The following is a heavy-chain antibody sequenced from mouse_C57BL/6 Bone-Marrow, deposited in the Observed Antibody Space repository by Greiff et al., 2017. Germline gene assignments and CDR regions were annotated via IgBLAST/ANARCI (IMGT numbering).Heavy chain of an antibody. CDR2: IHPNRGST. CDR1: GYTFTSYW. CDR3: ARVNDPREFAY. D-gene: IGHD2-3*01. J-gene: IGHJ3*01. Sequence: QVQLQQPGAELVKPGASVKLSCKASGYTFTSYWMHWVKQRPGQGLEWIGMIHPNRGSTNYNEKFKSKATLTVDKSSSTAYMQLSSLTSEDAAVYYCARVNDPREFAYWGQGTLVTVSA. V-gene: IGHV1-64*01.